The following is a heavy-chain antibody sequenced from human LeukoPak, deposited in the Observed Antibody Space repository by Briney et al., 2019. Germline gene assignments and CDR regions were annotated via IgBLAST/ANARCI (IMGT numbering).Heavy chain of an antibody. V-gene: IGHV3-23*01. J-gene: IGHJ3*02. CDR2: ISGSGGST. D-gene: IGHD6-13*01. Sequence: PGGALRLSCAASGFTFSSYAMSWVRQAPGKGLEWVSAISGSGGSTYYANSVKGRFTISRDNSKNTLYLQMNSLRAEDTALYYCAKDSWYSGSPSAFDIWGQGTTVTVSS. CDR1: GFTFSSYA. CDR3: AKDSWYSGSPSAFDI.